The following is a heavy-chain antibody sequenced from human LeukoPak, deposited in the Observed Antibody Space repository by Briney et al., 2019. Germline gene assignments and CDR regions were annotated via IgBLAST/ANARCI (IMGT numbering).Heavy chain of an antibody. CDR2: IKYDGSDK. J-gene: IGHJ4*02. V-gene: IGHV3-7*01. CDR3: ARGGRSSSWFKY. Sequence: PGGSLRLSCAASGFTFSNYWMTWVRQAPGKGLEWVAYIKYDGSDKSYVDSVKGRFTISRDNAQSSLFLQMNSLRAEDTAVYYCARGGRSSSWFKYWGQGTLVTVSS. CDR1: GFTFSNYW. D-gene: IGHD6-13*01.